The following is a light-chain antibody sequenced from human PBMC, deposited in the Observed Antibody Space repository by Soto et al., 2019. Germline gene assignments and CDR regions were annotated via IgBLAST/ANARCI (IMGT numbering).Light chain of an antibody. CDR3: QQYHGYSLT. J-gene: IGKJ1*01. V-gene: IGKV1-5*01. CDR1: QSLYNC. CDR2: DVS. Sequence: IQMTQSPSTLSASIGDRVTITCRASQSLYNCLSWYQQKPGKAPKLLIYDVSSLESGVPSRFSGSGSETEFILTISGLQPDDFATYYCQQYHGYSLTFGQGTKVDIK.